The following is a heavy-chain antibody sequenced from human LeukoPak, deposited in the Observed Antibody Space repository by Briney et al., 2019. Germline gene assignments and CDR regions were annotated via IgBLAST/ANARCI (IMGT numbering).Heavy chain of an antibody. D-gene: IGHD6-19*01. J-gene: IGHJ4*02. CDR1: GYTFTSYY. V-gene: IGHV1-46*03. CDR2: INPSGGIT. Sequence: ASVKVSCKASGYTFTSYYMHCVRQAPGQGLEWMGIINPSGGITSYAQTFQGRVTMTRDTSTSTVYMELSSLRSEDTAVYYCARPSVAGPPCFDYWGQGTLVTVSS. CDR3: ARPSVAGPPCFDY.